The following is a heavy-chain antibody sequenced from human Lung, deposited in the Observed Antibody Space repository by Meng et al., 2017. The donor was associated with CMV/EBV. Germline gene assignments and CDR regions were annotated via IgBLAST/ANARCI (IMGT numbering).Heavy chain of an antibody. D-gene: IGHD3/OR15-3a*01. CDR2: IRHDGTNK. CDR1: GFRFDGYG. CDR3: AKDLLLFGGPNAYFDQ. Sequence: GESLKISCAASGFRFDGYGMHWVRQTPGKGLEWVAFIRHDGTNKFYGASVKGRFTISRDNSKSTVYLQMNSLRPEETALYYCAKDLLLFGGPNAYFDQWGQGTLVTVSS. J-gene: IGHJ4*02. V-gene: IGHV3-30*02.